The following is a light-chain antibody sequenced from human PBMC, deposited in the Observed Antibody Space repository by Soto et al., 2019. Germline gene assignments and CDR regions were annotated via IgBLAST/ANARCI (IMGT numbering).Light chain of an antibody. J-gene: IGKJ1*01. V-gene: IGKV1-13*02. CDR1: QGISSA. CDR2: DAS. Sequence: AIQLTQSPSSLSASVGDSVTITCRASQGISSALAWYQQTPGRAPKLLIYDASTLASGVPSRFSGSGSGTEFTLTINSLQREDLATYYCQQSYIAPRAFGQGTKVDIK. CDR3: QQSYIAPRA.